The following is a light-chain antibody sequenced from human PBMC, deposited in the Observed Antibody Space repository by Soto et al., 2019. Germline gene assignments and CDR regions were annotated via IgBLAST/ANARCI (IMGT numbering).Light chain of an antibody. Sequence: EIVLTQSPGTLSLSPGERVTLSCRASQSVSDNFLGWYQQQPGQAPRLLVHGASRRATGIPDRFSGSGSGTDFTLTISRLEPEDFAGYYCQQYGNSPLTFGGGTKVEIK. CDR2: GAS. CDR3: QQYGNSPLT. CDR1: QSVSDNF. J-gene: IGKJ4*01. V-gene: IGKV3-20*01.